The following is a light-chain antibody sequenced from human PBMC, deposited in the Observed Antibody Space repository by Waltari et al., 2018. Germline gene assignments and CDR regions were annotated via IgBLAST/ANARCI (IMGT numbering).Light chain of an antibody. V-gene: IGKV3-20*01. CDR3: QQYGSFPWS. CDR1: RTVCSGF. CDR2: GVS. J-gene: IGKJ4*01. Sequence: SSRARRTVCSGFLAWYQQKPGQAPRLLIYGVSSRATGIPDRFSGSGSGTDFSLTISRLEPEDSAVYYCQQYGSFPWSFGGGTKVEIK.